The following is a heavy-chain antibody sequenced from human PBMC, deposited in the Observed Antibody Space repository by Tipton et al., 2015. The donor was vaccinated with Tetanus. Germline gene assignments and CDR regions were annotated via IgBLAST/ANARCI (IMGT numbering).Heavy chain of an antibody. CDR3: ARGTGDY. CDR2: INHSGST. V-gene: IGHV4-34*01. D-gene: IGHD1-14*01. Sequence: TLSLTCAVYGASFSDYYWSWIRQAPGKGLEWIGEINHSGSTNHNPSLKGRVTLSVDTSKNQFSQKLSSVTAADTAVYYCARGTGDYWGQGTLVTVSS. CDR1: GASFSDYY. J-gene: IGHJ4*02.